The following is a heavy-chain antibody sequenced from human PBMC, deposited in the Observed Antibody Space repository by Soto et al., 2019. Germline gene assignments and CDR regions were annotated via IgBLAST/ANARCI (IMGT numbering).Heavy chain of an antibody. CDR3: ARELYSCGGDCPYYMDY. Sequence: SVKVSCETSGYPFTDYFIHWVRQAPGQGLEWMGIISLYHHSTSYAQKFQGRLTVTADTSTTTVYMDLSSLTSEDSAVYWCARELYSCGGDCPYYMDYWGQGTLVTVSS. D-gene: IGHD2-21*02. CDR2: ISLYHHST. CDR1: GYPFTDYF. V-gene: IGHV1-46*01. J-gene: IGHJ4*02.